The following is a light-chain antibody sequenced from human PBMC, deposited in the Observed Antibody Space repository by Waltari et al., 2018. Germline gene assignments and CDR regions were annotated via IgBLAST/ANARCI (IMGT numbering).Light chain of an antibody. CDR2: DVN. Sequence: QSALTQPASVSGSPGQSITISCTGSSSDVDYVSWYQQFPGKAPKVSIYDVNRRPSGVSNRFSGSKSGSTASLTISGLQPQDEADYYCTSYADIIPVVFGGGTKLTVL. CDR1: SSDVDY. V-gene: IGLV2-14*03. CDR3: TSYADIIPVV. J-gene: IGLJ2*01.